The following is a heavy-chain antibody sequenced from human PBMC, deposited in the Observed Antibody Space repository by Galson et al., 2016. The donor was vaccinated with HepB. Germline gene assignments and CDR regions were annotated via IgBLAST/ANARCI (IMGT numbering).Heavy chain of an antibody. J-gene: IGHJ4*02. CDR2: LTPDGNEK. CDR3: TRDPRRFDY. CDR1: GFTFNNYW. Sequence: SLRLSCAASGFTFNNYWMGWVRQAPGKGLEWVANLTPDGNEKHYVDSLKGRFTISRDKAKNSGYLEMNSLRVEDTAIYYCTRDPRRFDYWGQGTQVTVSS. V-gene: IGHV3-7*04.